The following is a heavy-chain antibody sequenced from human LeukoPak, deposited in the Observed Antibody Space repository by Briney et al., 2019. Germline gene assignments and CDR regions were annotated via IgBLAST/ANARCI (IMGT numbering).Heavy chain of an antibody. Sequence: GGSLRLTCAASGLTFSSYAMRWVRQAPGKGLEWVSVIYSAGATFYADSVKGRFTISRDNSKNTLYLQMNSLRAEDTAVYYCARDRAYTYGYSYYFDDWGQGTLVTVSS. CDR3: ARDRAYTYGYSYYFDD. D-gene: IGHD5-18*01. J-gene: IGHJ4*02. CDR1: GLTFSSYA. CDR2: IYSAGAT. V-gene: IGHV3-66*01.